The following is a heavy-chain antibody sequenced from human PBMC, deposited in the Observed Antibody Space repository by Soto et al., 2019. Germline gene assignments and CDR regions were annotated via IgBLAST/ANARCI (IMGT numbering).Heavy chain of an antibody. Sequence: SETLSLTCTVSGGSISSYYWSWIRQPPGKGLEWIGYIYYSGSTNYNPSLKSRVTISVDTSKNQFSLKLSSVTAADTAVYYCARGRTTIVGATKGNYYYGMDVWGQGTTVTVPS. J-gene: IGHJ6*02. CDR2: IYYSGST. CDR1: GGSISSYY. V-gene: IGHV4-59*01. CDR3: ARGRTTIVGATKGNYYYGMDV. D-gene: IGHD1-26*01.